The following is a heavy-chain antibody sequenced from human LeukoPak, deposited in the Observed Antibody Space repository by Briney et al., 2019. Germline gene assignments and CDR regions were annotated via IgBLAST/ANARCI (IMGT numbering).Heavy chain of an antibody. V-gene: IGHV4-38-2*02. CDR3: ARMYYDSSGYYLWANLHNWFDP. CDR2: IYHSGST. J-gene: IGHJ5*02. D-gene: IGHD3-22*01. Sequence: PSETLSLTCTVSGYSISSGYYWGCLRQPPGKGLEGIGIIYHSGSTYYNQSLKSRVTISVDTSKNQFSLKLSSVTAADTVVYYCARMYYDSSGYYLWANLHNWFDPWGQGTLVTVSS. CDR1: GYSISSGYY.